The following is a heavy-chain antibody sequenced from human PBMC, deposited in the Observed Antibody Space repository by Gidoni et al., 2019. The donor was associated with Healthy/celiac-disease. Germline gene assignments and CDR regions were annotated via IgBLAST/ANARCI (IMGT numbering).Heavy chain of an antibody. CDR3: ARGPAIYDFWSGYYQGSNWFDP. V-gene: IGHV4-59*01. CDR1: GGSISSYY. J-gene: IGHJ5*02. Sequence: QVQLQESGPGLVKPSETLSLTCTVSGGSISSYYWRWIRQPPGKGLECIGYIYYSGSTNYNPSLKSRVTISVDTSKNQFSLKLSSVTAADTAVYYCARGPAIYDFWSGYYQGSNWFDPWGQGTLVTVSS. CDR2: IYYSGST. D-gene: IGHD3-3*01.